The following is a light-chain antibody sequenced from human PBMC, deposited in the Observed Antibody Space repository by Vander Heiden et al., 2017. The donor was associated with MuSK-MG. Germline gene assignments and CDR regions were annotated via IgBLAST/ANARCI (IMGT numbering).Light chain of an antibody. CDR3: RQALQTPQT. J-gene: IGKJ3*01. V-gene: IGKV2-28*01. Sequence: DIVMTQSPLSLPVTPGEPASISCRSSQSLLHSNGYNYLDWYLQKPGQSPQLLIYLGSNRASGVPDRFSGSGSGTDFTLKISRVEAEDVGVYYCRQALQTPQTFGHGTKVXIK. CDR1: QSLLHSNGYNY. CDR2: LGS.